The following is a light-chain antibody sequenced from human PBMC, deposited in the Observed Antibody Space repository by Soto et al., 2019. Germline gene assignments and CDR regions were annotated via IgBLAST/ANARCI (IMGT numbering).Light chain of an antibody. J-gene: IGKJ1*01. CDR1: QSISSW. CDR3: QQYSVYSWT. Sequence: DIKMTHSPSSLSASVGDRVTITCRASQSISSWLAWYQQKPGEAPKLLIYKASSLDSGVPSRFSGSGSGTEFTLTISSLQPDDFAAYYCQQYSVYSWTFGQGTKVDIK. CDR2: KAS. V-gene: IGKV1-5*03.